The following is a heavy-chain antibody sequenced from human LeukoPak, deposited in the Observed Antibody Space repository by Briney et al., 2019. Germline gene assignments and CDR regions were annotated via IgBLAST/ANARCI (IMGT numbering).Heavy chain of an antibody. D-gene: IGHD6-19*01. V-gene: IGHV3-21*04. CDR2: ISSSSSYI. CDR3: AKDFSPTYSSGWYKDAFDI. Sequence: GGSLRLSCAASGFTFNNYSMNWVRQAPGKGLELVSSISSSSSYIYYADSLKGRFTISRDNAKNSLYLQMNSLRAEDTAVYYCAKDFSPTYSSGWYKDAFDIWGQGTMVTVSS. CDR1: GFTFNNYS. J-gene: IGHJ3*02.